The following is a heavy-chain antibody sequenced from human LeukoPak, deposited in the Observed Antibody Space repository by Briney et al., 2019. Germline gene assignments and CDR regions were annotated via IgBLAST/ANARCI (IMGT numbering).Heavy chain of an antibody. Sequence: GGSLRLSCAASEFTFSSYEMNWVRQAPGKGLERVSYISSSGSTIYYADSVKGRFTISRDNAKNSLYLQMNSLRVEDTAVYYCARGPHPYTSGWYHFDYWGQGTLVTVSS. CDR1: EFTFSSYE. V-gene: IGHV3-48*03. J-gene: IGHJ4*02. D-gene: IGHD6-19*01. CDR2: ISSSGSTI. CDR3: ARGPHPYTSGWYHFDY.